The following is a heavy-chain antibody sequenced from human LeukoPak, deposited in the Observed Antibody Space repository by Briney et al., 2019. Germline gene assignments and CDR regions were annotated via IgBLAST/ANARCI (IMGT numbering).Heavy chain of an antibody. CDR3: VRLGVVGLDQNWFDP. CDR2: IYHSGST. Sequence: PSETLSLTCTVSGYSISSGYYWGWIRQPPGKGLEWIGSIYHSGSTYYNPSLKSRVTMSVDTSKNQFSLRLTSVTAADTAVYYCVRLGVVGLDQNWFDPWGQGTLVTVSS. V-gene: IGHV4-38-2*02. CDR1: GYSISSGYY. D-gene: IGHD2-2*01. J-gene: IGHJ5*02.